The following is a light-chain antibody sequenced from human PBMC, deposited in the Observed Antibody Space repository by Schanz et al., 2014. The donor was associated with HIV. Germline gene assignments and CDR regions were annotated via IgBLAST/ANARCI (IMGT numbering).Light chain of an antibody. J-gene: IGLJ1*01. CDR3: SSYAGNNYYV. CDR2: GNT. Sequence: QSVLTQPPSVSGAPGQRVTISCSGGSSNIGAGYDVHWHRQLPGTAPKLLIYGNTNRPSGVPDRFSGSKSGTSASLAITGLQAEDEADYYCSSYAGNNYYVFGTGTKLTVL. V-gene: IGLV1-40*01. CDR1: SSNIGAGYD.